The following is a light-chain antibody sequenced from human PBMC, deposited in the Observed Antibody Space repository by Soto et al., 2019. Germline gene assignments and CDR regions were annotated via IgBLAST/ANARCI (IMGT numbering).Light chain of an antibody. Sequence: DLQMTQSPSTLSASVGDRVTITCRASQSISSWLAWYQQKPGKAPKLLIYDASSLESGVPSRFSGSGSGTEFTLTISSLQPDDFATDYCQQYNSYLLTFGGGTKVEIK. CDR3: QQYNSYLLT. CDR2: DAS. J-gene: IGKJ4*01. V-gene: IGKV1-5*01. CDR1: QSISSW.